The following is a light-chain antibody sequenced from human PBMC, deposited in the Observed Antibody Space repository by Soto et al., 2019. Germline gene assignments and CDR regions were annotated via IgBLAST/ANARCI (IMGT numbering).Light chain of an antibody. Sequence: ETLLTQSPATLSVSPGERATLSYRASQSVRDNLAWYQQKPGQAPRLLIYGASTRAPGIPDRFSGSGFGTEFSLTISSLQSEDFAVYYCQQHNDWPPSTFGQGTKLESK. CDR1: QSVRDN. CDR3: QQHNDWPPST. J-gene: IGKJ2*01. CDR2: GAS. V-gene: IGKV3-15*01.